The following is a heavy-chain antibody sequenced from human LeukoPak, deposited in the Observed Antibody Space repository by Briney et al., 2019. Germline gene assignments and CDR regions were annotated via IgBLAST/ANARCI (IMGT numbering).Heavy chain of an antibody. CDR1: GGSISSGDYY. CDR3: ARVVLLWFGEPQYYFDY. V-gene: IGHV4-30-4*01. J-gene: IGHJ4*02. D-gene: IGHD3-10*01. CDR2: IYYSGST. Sequence: SQTLSLTCTVSGGSISSGDYYWSWIRQPPGKGPEWIGYIYYSGSTYYNPSLKSRVTISVDTSKNQFSLKLSSVTAADTAVYYCARVVLLWFGEPQYYFDYWGQGTLVTVSS.